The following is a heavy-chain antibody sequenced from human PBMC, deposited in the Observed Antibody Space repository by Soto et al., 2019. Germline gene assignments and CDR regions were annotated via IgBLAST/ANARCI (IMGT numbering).Heavy chain of an antibody. D-gene: IGHD3-22*01. Sequence: ASVKVSCKASGYTFTGYYMHWGRQAPGQGLEWMGWINPNSGGTNYAQKFQGRVTMTRDTSISTAYMELSRLRSDDTAVYYCARDDSSGYSYFDYWGQGTLVTVSS. CDR1: GYTFTGYY. CDR3: ARDDSSGYSYFDY. CDR2: INPNSGGT. J-gene: IGHJ4*02. V-gene: IGHV1-2*02.